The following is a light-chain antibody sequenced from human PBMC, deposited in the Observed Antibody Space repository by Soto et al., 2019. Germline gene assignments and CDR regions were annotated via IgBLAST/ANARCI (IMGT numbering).Light chain of an antibody. CDR1: QSVSID. V-gene: IGKV3-15*01. CDR3: QQYHNLWT. Sequence: EIVVVQSRATLSVSPGERATLCCRASQSVSIDLAWYQQTPGQAPRLLIYGASTRATGIPVRFSGSASGTEFTLTISSLEPEDFAVYYCQQYHNLWTFGRGTKVDI. CDR2: GAS. J-gene: IGKJ1*01.